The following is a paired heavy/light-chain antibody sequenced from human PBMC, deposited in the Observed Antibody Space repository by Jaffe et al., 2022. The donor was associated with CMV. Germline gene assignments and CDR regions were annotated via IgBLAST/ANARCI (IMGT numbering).Heavy chain of an antibody. D-gene: IGHD5-12*01. CDR2: IGASGGFT. CDR3: ARIPGGGPTWLHAPDY. CDR1: GFTFSLYA. V-gene: IGHV3-23*01. Sequence: EVQLLESGGGLVQPGGSLRLSCAASGFTFSLYAMSWVRQAPGKGLEWVSGIGASGGFTYYAGSMKGRFTVSKDNSKNILSLELNSLRADDTAIYYCARIPGGGPTWLHAPDYWGQGTLVTVSS. J-gene: IGHJ4*02.
Light chain of an antibody. J-gene: IGKJ1*01. Sequence: EIVLTQSPATLSLSPGERATLSCGASQTVRSDYLAWYQHKPGLAPRLLIYDASSRATDIPDRFSGSGSGTDFTLTISSLEPEDFAVYYCQQYGTSPWTFGQGTKVEFK. CDR2: DAS. CDR3: QQYGTSPWT. CDR1: QTVRSDY. V-gene: IGKV3D-20*01.